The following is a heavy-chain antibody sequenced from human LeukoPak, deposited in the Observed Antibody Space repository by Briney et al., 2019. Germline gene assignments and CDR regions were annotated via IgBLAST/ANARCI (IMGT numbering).Heavy chain of an antibody. Sequence: TGGSLRLSCAASGFTFSNAWMSWVRQAPGKGLEWVGRIKSKTDGGTTDYAAPVKGRFTISRDDSKNTVYLQMNSLKIDDTAVYYCTTVPPWVTTGYFNYWGQGTLVTVSS. V-gene: IGHV3-15*01. J-gene: IGHJ4*02. CDR2: IKSKTDGGTT. CDR3: TTVPPWVTTGYFNY. CDR1: GFTFSNAW. D-gene: IGHD4-17*01.